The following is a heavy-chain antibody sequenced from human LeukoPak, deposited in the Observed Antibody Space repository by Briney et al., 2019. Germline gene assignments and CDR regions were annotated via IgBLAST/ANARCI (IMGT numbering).Heavy chain of an antibody. Sequence: ASVKVSCKVSGYTLTELSMHWVRQAPGKGLEWMGGFDPEDGETIYAQKFQGRVTMTGDTSTDTAYMELSSLRSEDTAVYYCATAMITFGGVIDHYFDYWGQGTLVTVSS. V-gene: IGHV1-24*01. CDR1: GYTLTELS. CDR3: ATAMITFGGVIDHYFDY. CDR2: FDPEDGET. J-gene: IGHJ4*02. D-gene: IGHD3-16*02.